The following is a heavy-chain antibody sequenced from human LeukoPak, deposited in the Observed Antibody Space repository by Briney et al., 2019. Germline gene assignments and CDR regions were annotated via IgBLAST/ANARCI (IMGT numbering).Heavy chain of an antibody. J-gene: IGHJ4*02. CDR1: GGSISSYY. CDR3: ARGESIAGLGY. V-gene: IGHV4-59*01. D-gene: IGHD6-6*01. Sequence: SETLSLTCTVSGGSISSYYWSWIRQPPGKGLEWIGYIYYSGSTNYNPSLKSRVTISVDTSKNQFSLKLSSVTAADTAVYYCARGESIAGLGYWGQGTLVTVSS. CDR2: IYYSGST.